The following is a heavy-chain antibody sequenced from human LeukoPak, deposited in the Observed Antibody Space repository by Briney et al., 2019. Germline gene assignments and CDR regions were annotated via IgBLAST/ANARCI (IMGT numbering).Heavy chain of an antibody. V-gene: IGHV3-23*01. D-gene: IGHD1-26*01. CDR1: GFPFSTYA. Sequence: GGSLRLSCAASGFPFSTYAMNWVRQAPGKGLEWVSVITGSGGFTQYADSVKGRFTISRDNSKNTLFLHMNTLRAEDTAIYYCAKDRTVGASYWYFDLWGRGTLVTVSS. CDR2: ITGSGGFT. J-gene: IGHJ2*01. CDR3: AKDRTVGASYWYFDL.